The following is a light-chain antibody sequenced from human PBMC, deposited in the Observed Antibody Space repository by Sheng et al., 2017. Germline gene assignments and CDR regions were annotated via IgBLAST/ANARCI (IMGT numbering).Light chain of an antibody. V-gene: IGKV3-15*01. Sequence: EIVMTQSPATLSVSPGKRATLSCRSSQSVRSDLAWYQQKPGQAPRLLIHGASTRATGIPDRFSGSGSGTEFTLTISSLQSADFAVYYCQHYNKWPFAFGQGTRLEIK. J-gene: IGKJ5*01. CDR1: QSVRSD. CDR2: GAS. CDR3: QHYNKWPFA.